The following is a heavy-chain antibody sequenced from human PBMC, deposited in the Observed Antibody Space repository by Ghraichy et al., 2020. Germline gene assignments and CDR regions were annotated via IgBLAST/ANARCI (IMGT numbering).Heavy chain of an antibody. D-gene: IGHD2-15*01. J-gene: IGHJ4*02. CDR3: ARDRGWDLPFDL. CDR1: GFTFTIYW. Sequence: GESLNISCTASGFTFTIYWMHWGRQVPGKGLSWVARLNTDGSHIDYADSVKGRFTISRDNGKNTLDLQMNSLRAEDTAIYYCARDRGWDLPFDLWGQGTLVTVSS. V-gene: IGHV3-74*01. CDR2: LNTDGSHI.